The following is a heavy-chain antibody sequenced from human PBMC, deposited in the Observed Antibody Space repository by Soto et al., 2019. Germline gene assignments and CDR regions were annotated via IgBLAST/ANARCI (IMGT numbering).Heavy chain of an antibody. V-gene: IGHV3-7*01. Sequence: EVELVESGGDLVRPGGSRRPSGADPRLPFGASWMYWVGQAPGKGLEWVANIKEDGSEKNYVDSVRGRFTISRDNAKNSLYLQMNSLRAEDTAVYYCARGARIWGQGTMVTVSP. CDR2: IKEDGSEK. J-gene: IGHJ3*02. CDR1: RLPFGASW. CDR3: ARGARI.